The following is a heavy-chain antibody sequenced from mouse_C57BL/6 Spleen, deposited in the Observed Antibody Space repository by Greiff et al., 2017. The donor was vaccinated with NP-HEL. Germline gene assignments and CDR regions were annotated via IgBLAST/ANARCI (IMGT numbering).Heavy chain of an antibody. V-gene: IGHV6-6*01. CDR2: IRNKANNHAT. Sequence: EVQLQESGGGLVQPGGSMKLSCAASGFTFSDAWMDWVRQSPEKGLEWVAEIRNKANNHATYYAESVKGRFTISRDDSKSSVYLQMNSLRAEDTGIYYCTRRGSSPFDYWGQGTTLTVSS. CDR1: GFTFSDAW. J-gene: IGHJ2*01. CDR3: TRRGSSPFDY. D-gene: IGHD1-1*01.